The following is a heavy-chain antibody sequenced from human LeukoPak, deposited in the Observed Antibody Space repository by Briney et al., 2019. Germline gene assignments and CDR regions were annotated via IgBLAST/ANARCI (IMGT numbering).Heavy chain of an antibody. J-gene: IGHJ4*02. Sequence: GESLKISCKGSGYTFTNYWIGWVRQMPGKGLEWMGIIYPGDSDTRYSPSFQGQVTISADKSISTAYLQWSSLKASDTAMCYCARHRTGASRYSDWYFDYWGREPWSPSPQ. CDR1: GYTFTNYW. CDR3: ARHRTGASRYSDWYFDY. V-gene: IGHV5-51*01. D-gene: IGHD3-9*01. CDR2: IYPGDSDT.